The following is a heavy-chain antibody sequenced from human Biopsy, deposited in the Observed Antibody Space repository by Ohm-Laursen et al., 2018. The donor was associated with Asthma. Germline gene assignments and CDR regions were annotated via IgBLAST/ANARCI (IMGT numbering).Heavy chain of an antibody. J-gene: IGHJ4*02. CDR1: GGTFNTYV. CDR2: INSVFGTT. V-gene: IGHV1-69*13. CDR3: ARKAGSCISRTCYSLDF. D-gene: IGHD2-2*01. Sequence: GASVKVSCKSLGGTFNTYVIGWVRQAPGQGLEWMGGINSVFGTTTYPQKIQDRVSITADDSTSTVYMELSSLGSEDTAVYYCARKAGSCISRTCYSLDFWGQGTLVTVSS.